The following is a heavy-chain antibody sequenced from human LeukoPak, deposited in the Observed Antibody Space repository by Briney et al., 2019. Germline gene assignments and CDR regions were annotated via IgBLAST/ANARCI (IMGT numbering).Heavy chain of an antibody. J-gene: IGHJ5*02. CDR1: GFTFDDYA. V-gene: IGHV3-9*01. CDR3: VNFPRP. Sequence: GGSLRLSCAASGFTFDDYAMHWVRQAPGKGLEWVSGISWNSGSIGYADSVKGRFTISRDNAKNSLYLQMNSLRAEDTATYYCVNFPRPWGLGTLVTVSS. CDR2: ISWNSGSI.